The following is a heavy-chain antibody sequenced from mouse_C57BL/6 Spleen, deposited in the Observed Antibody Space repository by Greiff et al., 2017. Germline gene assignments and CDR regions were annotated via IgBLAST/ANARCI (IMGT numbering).Heavy chain of an antibody. CDR3: ARGFYDYDGDD. CDR1: GYSFTGYY. Sequence: VQLQQSGPELVKPGASVKISCKASGYSFTGYYMNWVKQSPEKSLEWIGEINPSTCGTTYNQKFKAKATLTVDKSSSTAYMQLKSLTSEDAAVYYCARGFYDYDGDDWGQGTTRTVSS. V-gene: IGHV1-42*01. J-gene: IGHJ2*01. D-gene: IGHD2-4*01. CDR2: INPSTCGT.